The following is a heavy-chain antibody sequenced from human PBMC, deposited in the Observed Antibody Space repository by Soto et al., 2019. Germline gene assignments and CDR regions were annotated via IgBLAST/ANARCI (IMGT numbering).Heavy chain of an antibody. CDR3: AKYSELPDQAYLQE. CDR1: GFTFSVYA. Sequence: EVQVLESGGGLVQPGGSLRLSCAASGFTFSVYAMSWVRQAPGKGLEWVSAISTNGGSTFDADSLKGRFTISRDNSKSTMYLQINSLLAEDTAIYYCAKYSELPDQAYLQEWGQGTLVTVSS. D-gene: IGHD1-7*01. V-gene: IGHV3-23*01. J-gene: IGHJ1*01. CDR2: ISTNGGST.